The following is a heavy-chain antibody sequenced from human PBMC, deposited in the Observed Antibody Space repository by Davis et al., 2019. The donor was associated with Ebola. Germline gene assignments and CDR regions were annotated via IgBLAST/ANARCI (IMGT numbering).Heavy chain of an antibody. CDR3: ASLRRTITGMDDGFDI. CDR1: GNSFTSHW. D-gene: IGHD2-8*02. CDR2: IYTGDSDT. Sequence: PGGSLRLSCKDSGNSFTSHWIGWVRQMPGKGLDWMGIIYTGDSDTRYSPSFRGQVTIPADKSMKTAFLQWSSLKASDSGMYYCASLRRTITGMDDGFDIWGQGTMVTVSS. J-gene: IGHJ3*02. V-gene: IGHV5-51*01.